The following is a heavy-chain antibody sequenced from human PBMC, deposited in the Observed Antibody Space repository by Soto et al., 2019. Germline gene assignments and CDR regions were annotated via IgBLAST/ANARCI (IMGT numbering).Heavy chain of an antibody. V-gene: IGHV6-1*01. Sequence: SQTLSLTCAISGDSVSSSSAAWNWIRQSPSRGLEWLGRTYYRSKWYNDYAVSVKSRITINPDTSKNQFSLQLNSVTPEDTAVYYCARASSSSWYDNYYYGMDVWGQGTTVTVSS. J-gene: IGHJ6*02. CDR1: GDSVSSSSAA. CDR3: ARASSSSWYDNYYYGMDV. CDR2: TYYRSKWYN. D-gene: IGHD6-13*01.